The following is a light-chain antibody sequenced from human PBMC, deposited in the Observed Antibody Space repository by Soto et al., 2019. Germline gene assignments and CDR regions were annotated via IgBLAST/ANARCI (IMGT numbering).Light chain of an antibody. J-gene: IGKJ5*01. CDR1: QSLLYSSTNKNY. CDR2: WAT. CDR3: QQYYSTPPT. V-gene: IGKV4-1*01. Sequence: DIVMTQSPDFLGVSLGERATINCKSSQSLLYSSTNKNYLVRYQQKPGQPPKVLIHWATTRESGVPDRFSGSGSGTDFTLTISSLHPEDVALYYCQQYYSTPPTFGQGTRLEIK.